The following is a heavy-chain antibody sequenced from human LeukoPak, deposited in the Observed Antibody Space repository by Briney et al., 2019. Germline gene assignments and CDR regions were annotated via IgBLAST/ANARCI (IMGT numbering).Heavy chain of an antibody. CDR2: ISYDGSNK. Sequence: PGGSLRLSCAASGFTFSSYAMHWVRQAPGKGLEWVAVISYDGSNKYYADSVKGRFTISRDNSKNTVYLQMNSLRTEDTAVYYCARSQYCSGGSCYVDYWGQGTLVTVSS. CDR1: GFTFSSYA. V-gene: IGHV3-30*14. J-gene: IGHJ4*02. CDR3: ARSQYCSGGSCYVDY. D-gene: IGHD2-15*01.